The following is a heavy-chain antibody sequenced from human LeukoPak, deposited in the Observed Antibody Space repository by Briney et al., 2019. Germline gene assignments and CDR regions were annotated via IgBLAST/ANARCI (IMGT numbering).Heavy chain of an antibody. CDR2: ISAYNGNT. Sequence: GASVPVTFKASGYTFTSYGISWVRQPPGQGLEWMGWISAYNGNTNYAQKLQGRVTMTTDASTSTAYMEPRSMRYDDTAVYYCARGGGYIVATGQYYFDYWGQGTLVTVSS. CDR1: GYTFTSYG. D-gene: IGHD5-12*01. V-gene: IGHV1-18*01. J-gene: IGHJ4*02. CDR3: ARGGGYIVATGQYYFDY.